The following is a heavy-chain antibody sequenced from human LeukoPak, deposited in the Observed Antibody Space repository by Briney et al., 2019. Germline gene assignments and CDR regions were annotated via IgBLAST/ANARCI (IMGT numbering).Heavy chain of an antibody. CDR3: AAGYSSGWYVRYFDY. D-gene: IGHD6-19*01. CDR1: GFTFSSYS. V-gene: IGHV3-74*01. Sequence: PGGSLRLSCAASGFTFSSYSMRWVRQAPGKGLVWVSRINSDGSSTSYADSVKGRFTISRDNAKNTLYLQMNSLRAEDTAVYYCAAGYSSGWYVRYFDYWGQGTLVTVSS. J-gene: IGHJ4*02. CDR2: INSDGSST.